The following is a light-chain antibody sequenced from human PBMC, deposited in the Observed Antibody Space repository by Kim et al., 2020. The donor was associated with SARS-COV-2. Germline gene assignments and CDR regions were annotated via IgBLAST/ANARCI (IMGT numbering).Light chain of an antibody. CDR2: YDS. Sequence: APGQTAKITCGGDNIESKSVHWYQQKPGQAPILVMYYDSDRPSGIPERFSGSNSGNTATLTISRVEAGDEADFYCQVWDRSSDHYVFGSGTKVTVL. CDR1: NIESKS. V-gene: IGLV3-21*04. J-gene: IGLJ1*01. CDR3: QVWDRSSDHYV.